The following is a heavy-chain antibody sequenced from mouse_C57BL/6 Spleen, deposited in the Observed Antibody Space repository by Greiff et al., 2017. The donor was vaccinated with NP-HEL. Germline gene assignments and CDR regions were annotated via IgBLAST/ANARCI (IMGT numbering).Heavy chain of an antibody. CDR1: GYTFTSYW. CDR3: ARYGYDGACFDY. Sequence: QVQLQQPGAELVMPGASVKLSCKASGYTFTSYWMHWVKQRPGQGLEWIGEIYPSDSYTNYNQKFKGKSTLTVDKSSSTAYMQLSSLTSEDSAVYYCARYGYDGACFDYWGQGTTLTVSS. CDR2: IYPSDSYT. D-gene: IGHD2-2*01. V-gene: IGHV1-69*01. J-gene: IGHJ2*01.